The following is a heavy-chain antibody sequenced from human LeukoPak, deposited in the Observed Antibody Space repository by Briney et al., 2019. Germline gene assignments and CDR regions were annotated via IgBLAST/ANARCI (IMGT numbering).Heavy chain of an antibody. D-gene: IGHD4-17*01. CDR1: VYTLIKYG. V-gene: IGHV1-18*01. CDR2: ISAYNGNT. Sequence: ASVTVSCMPSVYTLIKYGITWLRQAPGHAREWMGWISAYNGNTNYAQKLQGRVTMTTDTSKSTAYMELRSLRSDDTAVYYCARRLNGDSRFDLWGQGTLVTVSS. CDR3: ARRLNGDSRFDL. J-gene: IGHJ5*02.